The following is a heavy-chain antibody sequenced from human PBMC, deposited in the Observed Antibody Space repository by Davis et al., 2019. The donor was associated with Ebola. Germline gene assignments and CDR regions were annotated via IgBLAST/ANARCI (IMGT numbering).Heavy chain of an antibody. J-gene: IGHJ6*02. CDR2: ISYSGST. Sequence: SETLSLTCTVSGGSFSSSTYYWGWIRQPPGRGLEWIGSISYSGSTHYNPSLKSRVTMSVGTSKNQFSLKLSSVTAADTAVYYCARYPGMAAAGTGYYYGMDVWGQGTTVTVSS. D-gene: IGHD6-13*01. CDR1: GGSFSSSTYY. CDR3: ARYPGMAAAGTGYYYGMDV. V-gene: IGHV4-39*01.